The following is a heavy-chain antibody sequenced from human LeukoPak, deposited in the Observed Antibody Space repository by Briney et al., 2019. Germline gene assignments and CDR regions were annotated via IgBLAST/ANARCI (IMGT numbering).Heavy chain of an antibody. Sequence: GGSLRLSCAASGFTFSSYAMSWVRQAPGKGLEWASAISGSGGSTYYADSVKGRFTISRDNSKNTLYLQMNSLRAEDTAVYYCAKDQDIVVVVAVFDPWGQGTLVTVSS. D-gene: IGHD2-15*01. CDR1: GFTFSSYA. J-gene: IGHJ5*02. CDR3: AKDQDIVVVVAVFDP. CDR2: ISGSGGST. V-gene: IGHV3-23*01.